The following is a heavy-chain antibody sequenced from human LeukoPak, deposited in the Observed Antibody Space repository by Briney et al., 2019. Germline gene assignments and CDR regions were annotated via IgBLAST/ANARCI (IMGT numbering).Heavy chain of an antibody. CDR1: GYTLTELS. J-gene: IGHJ4*02. CDR2: FDPEDGET. D-gene: IGHD3-22*01. CDR3: ATAATYYYDSSGYFDY. V-gene: IGHV1-24*01. Sequence: AASVKVSCKVSGYTLTELSMHWVRQAPGKGLEWMGGFDPEDGETIYAQKFQGRVTMTEDTSTDTAYMELSSLRSEDTAVYYCATAATYYYDSSGYFDYWGQGTLVTVSS.